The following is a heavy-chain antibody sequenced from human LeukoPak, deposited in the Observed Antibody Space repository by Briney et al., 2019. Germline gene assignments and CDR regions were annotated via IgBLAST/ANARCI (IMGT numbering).Heavy chain of an antibody. CDR3: AKHGATRSFEC. CDR2: VSTSSSYI. Sequence: PGGSLRLSCEASGFILSRYSMNWVRQAPRKGQELVSSVSTSSSYIYYADSVKGRFPISRDNAKNSLYLQMNSLRAEDTAVYYCAKHGATRSFECWGQGTLVTVSS. D-gene: IGHD1-26*01. CDR1: GFILSRYS. V-gene: IGHV3-21*01. J-gene: IGHJ4*02.